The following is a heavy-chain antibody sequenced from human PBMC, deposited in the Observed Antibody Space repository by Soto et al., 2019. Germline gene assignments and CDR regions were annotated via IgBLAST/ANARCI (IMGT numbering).Heavy chain of an antibody. V-gene: IGHV1-69*01. D-gene: IGHD1-26*01. J-gene: IGHJ4*02. Sequence: QVQLVQSGAEVTKPGSSVKVSCKASGGTFSSYSINWVRQAPGQGLEWMGEIIPIFGTANYAQKLQGRVTITADESTSTAYMELSSLRSEDTAVYYCARDGGRHSGGSDYWGQGTLVTVSS. CDR1: GGTFSSYS. CDR2: IIPIFGTA. CDR3: ARDGGRHSGGSDY.